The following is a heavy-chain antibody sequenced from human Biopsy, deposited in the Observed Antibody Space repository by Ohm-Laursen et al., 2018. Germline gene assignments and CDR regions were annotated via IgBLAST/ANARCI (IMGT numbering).Heavy chain of an antibody. J-gene: IGHJ4*02. CDR1: GFTLTSYA. V-gene: IGHV3-33*06. CDR3: AKCMTGGSNYYFHH. D-gene: IGHD2-8*01. Sequence: RSLRLSCAASGFTLTSYAMHWVRQAPGKGLEWVAAIWYDGSNKNYADSVKGRFTISRDNSKNTLYLQMNSLRGEDTAVYYCAKCMTGGSNYYFHHCGQGTLVTVSS. CDR2: IWYDGSNK.